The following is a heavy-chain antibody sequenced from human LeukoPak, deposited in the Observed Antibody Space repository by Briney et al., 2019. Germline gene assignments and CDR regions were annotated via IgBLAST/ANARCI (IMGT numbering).Heavy chain of an antibody. CDR1: GFSFHDYA. J-gene: IGHJ4*02. CDR3: AKALATVTTAFDY. V-gene: IGHV3-9*01. CDR2: ISWNSGSI. D-gene: IGHD4-17*01. Sequence: GRSLRLSCAASGFSFHDYAMHWVRQAPGKGLEWVSGISWNSGSIGYADSVKGRFTISRDNAKNSLYLQMNSLRAEDTALYYRAKALATVTTAFDYWGQGTLVIVSS.